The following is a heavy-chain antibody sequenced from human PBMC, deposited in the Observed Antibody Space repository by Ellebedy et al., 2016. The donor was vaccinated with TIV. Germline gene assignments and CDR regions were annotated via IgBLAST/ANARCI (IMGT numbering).Heavy chain of an antibody. CDR1: GGSINSYY. D-gene: IGHD4-23*01. Sequence: MPSETLSLTCTVSGGSINSYYWSWIRQPPGKGLEWIGYIYYTGSTNYNPSLKSRVTISVDTTKNQFSLTLSSVTATDTAVYYCVRLSYGGDPIFDSWGQGTPVTVS. CDR2: IYYTGST. V-gene: IGHV4-59*08. J-gene: IGHJ4*02. CDR3: VRLSYGGDPIFDS.